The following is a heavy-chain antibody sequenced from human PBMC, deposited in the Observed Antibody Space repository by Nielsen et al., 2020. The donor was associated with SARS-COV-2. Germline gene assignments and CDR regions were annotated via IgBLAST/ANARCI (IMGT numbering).Heavy chain of an antibody. Sequence: WIRQPPGKGLEWIGYIYYSGSTNYNPSLKSRVTISVDTSKNQFSLKLSSVTAADTAVYYCAREHWGFRYYGMDVWGQGTTVTVSS. CDR2: IYYSGST. CDR3: AREHWGFRYYGMDV. J-gene: IGHJ6*02. D-gene: IGHD7-27*01. V-gene: IGHV4-59*12.